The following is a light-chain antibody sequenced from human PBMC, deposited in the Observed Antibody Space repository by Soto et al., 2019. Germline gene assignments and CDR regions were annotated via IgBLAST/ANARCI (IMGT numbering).Light chain of an antibody. V-gene: IGKV1-39*01. CDR3: QQSYSPLWT. J-gene: IGKJ1*01. Sequence: DIQMTQSPSSLSASVGDRVTITCRASQSISNYLNWYQHKAGKAPKVLIYAASSLQRGVPSRFSGSGSGTDFTLIISSLQPDDFATYYCQQSYSPLWTFGQGTKVEI. CDR1: QSISNY. CDR2: AAS.